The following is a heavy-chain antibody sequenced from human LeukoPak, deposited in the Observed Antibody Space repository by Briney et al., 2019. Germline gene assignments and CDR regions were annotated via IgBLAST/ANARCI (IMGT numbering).Heavy chain of an antibody. J-gene: IGHJ4*02. Sequence: ASVKVSCKASGYTFTSYDINWVRQATGQGLEWMGWMDPNSGNTGYAQKFQGRVTITRNTSISTAYMELSSLRSEDTAVYYCARGRWQQPFDYWGQGTLVTVSS. CDR3: ARGRWQQPFDY. CDR2: MDPNSGNT. CDR1: GYTFTSYD. V-gene: IGHV1-8*03. D-gene: IGHD6-13*01.